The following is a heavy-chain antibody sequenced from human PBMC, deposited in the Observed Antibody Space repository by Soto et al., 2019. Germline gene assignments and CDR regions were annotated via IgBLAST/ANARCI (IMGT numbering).Heavy chain of an antibody. V-gene: IGHV3-30*18. D-gene: IGHD3-22*01. CDR3: AKDAYYDSSGYYKGSFDY. CDR2: ISYDGSNG. J-gene: IGHJ4*02. Sequence: QPGGSLRLSCAASGFTFSSNGMHWVRHAPGKGLGRVAVISYDGSNGYYADSVKGRFTISRDNSKNTLYLQMNSLRAEDTAVYYCAKDAYYDSSGYYKGSFDYWGQGTLVTVSS. CDR1: GFTFSSNG.